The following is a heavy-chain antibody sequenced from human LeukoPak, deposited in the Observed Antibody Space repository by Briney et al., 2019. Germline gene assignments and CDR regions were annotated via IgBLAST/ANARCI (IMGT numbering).Heavy chain of an antibody. D-gene: IGHD2-2*01. J-gene: IGHJ5*02. CDR2: INRIGTT. CDR3: ARVPVYCDSNICYDYFDP. Sequence: PSETLSRTCAVAGVSISSVVHYWDWIRQPPGKGLEYIGHINRIGTTTYNPSLKSRVTISLDISESQFSLKLSSVTAADTAVYFCARVPVYCDSNICYDYFDPWGQGTLDTVSS. CDR1: GVSISSVVHY. V-gene: IGHV4-39*07.